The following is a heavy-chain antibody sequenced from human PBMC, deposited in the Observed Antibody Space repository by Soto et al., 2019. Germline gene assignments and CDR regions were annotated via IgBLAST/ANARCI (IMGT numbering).Heavy chain of an antibody. J-gene: IGHJ6*02. V-gene: IGHV3-33*01. CDR3: ARDGQGLAPYALDV. Sequence: QVQLVESGGGVAQPGRSLRLSCTVSGFTFSGHAMHWVRQAPGKGLEWVTQIWYDGSNKYYAESVKGRFTISRDNSKNTRSLRMSSLRVEDTAVYACARDGQGLAPYALDVWGQGTSVTVSS. D-gene: IGHD6-19*01. CDR2: IWYDGSNK. CDR1: GFTFSGHA.